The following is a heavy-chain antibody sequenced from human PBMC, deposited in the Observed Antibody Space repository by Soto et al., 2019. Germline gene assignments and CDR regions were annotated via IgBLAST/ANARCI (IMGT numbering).Heavy chain of an antibody. CDR1: GFTCSSYY. J-gene: IGHJ3*02. CDR3: AKATATGGGAFDI. D-gene: IGHD2-8*02. CDR2: ILVGGST. V-gene: IGHV3-23*01. Sequence: QRLSCAASGFTCSSYYMSWVRQAPGKGLEWVSTILVGGSTHYPDSVKGRFTISRDNSKNTVFLQMNSLTAGDTAVYYCAKATATGGGAFDICGQGTMVTVSS.